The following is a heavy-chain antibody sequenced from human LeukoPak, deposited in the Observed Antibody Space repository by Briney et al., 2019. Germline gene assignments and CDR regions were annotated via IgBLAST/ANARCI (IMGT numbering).Heavy chain of an antibody. V-gene: IGHV3-30*04. CDR3: ARDPVPVRGLSGGYFDY. CDR2: ISYDGSNK. D-gene: IGHD3-10*01. J-gene: IGHJ4*02. Sequence: LRLSCAASGFTFSSYAMHWVRQAPGKGLEWVGVISYDGSNKYYADSVKGRLTISRDNSKNMVYLQMNSLRAEDTAVYYWARDPVPVRGLSGGYFDYWGQGTLVTVSS. CDR1: GFTFSSYA.